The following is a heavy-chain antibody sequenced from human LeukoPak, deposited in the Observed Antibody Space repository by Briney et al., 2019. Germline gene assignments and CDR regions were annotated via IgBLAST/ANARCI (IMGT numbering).Heavy chain of an antibody. Sequence: PGGSLRLSCAASGFTLSSYSMNWVRQAPGKGLEWASSISSSSSYIYYADSVKGRFTISRDNAKNSLYLQMNSLRAEDTAVYYCARDRDYGDYVDSAFDIWGQGTMVTVSS. J-gene: IGHJ3*02. V-gene: IGHV3-21*01. D-gene: IGHD4-17*01. CDR3: ARDRDYGDYVDSAFDI. CDR1: GFTLSSYS. CDR2: ISSSSSYI.